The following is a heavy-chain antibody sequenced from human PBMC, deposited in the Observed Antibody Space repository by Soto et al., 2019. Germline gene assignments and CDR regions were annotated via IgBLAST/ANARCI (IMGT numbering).Heavy chain of an antibody. CDR1: GYTFTSYA. CDR3: ARYRWSSTSCYRYHDAFDI. CDR2: INAGNGNT. D-gene: IGHD2-2*02. Sequence: QVQLVQSGAEVKKPGASVKVSCKASGYTFTSYAMHWVRQAPGQRLEWMGWINAGNGNTKSSQKFQGRVTITRDTCASKAYMELRSLRSEDTAVYYCARYRWSSTSCYRYHDAFDIWGQGTMVTVSS. V-gene: IGHV1-3*01. J-gene: IGHJ3*02.